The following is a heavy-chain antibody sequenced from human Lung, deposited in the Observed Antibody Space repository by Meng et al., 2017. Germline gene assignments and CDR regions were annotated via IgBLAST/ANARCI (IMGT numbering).Heavy chain of an antibody. CDR3: ATGAAAADH. CDR1: GFSFTDAW. J-gene: IGHJ4*02. D-gene: IGHD6-13*01. Sequence: VQLVGSGGGLVKPGGSLRLSWLASGFSFTDAWMSWVRQAPGKGLEWVGRIKSNSDGGTTDYAAPVKGRFTISRDDSKNTLYLQMNSLITEDTAVYFCATGAAAADHWGQGTLVTVSS. CDR2: IKSNSDGGTT. V-gene: IGHV3-15*01.